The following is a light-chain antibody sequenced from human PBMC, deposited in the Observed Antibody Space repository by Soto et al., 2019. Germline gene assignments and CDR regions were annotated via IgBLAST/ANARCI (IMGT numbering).Light chain of an antibody. CDR2: EVS. V-gene: IGLV2-14*01. J-gene: IGLJ1*01. CDR1: SSDVGGYIY. Sequence: QSVLTQPASVSGSPGQSITISCTGTSSDVGGYIYVSWYQQHPGKAPKLMIYEVSNRPSGVSNRFSGSKSGNTASLTISGLQAEDEADYYCSSYSRSSFYVFGTGTKVTGL. CDR3: SSYSRSSFYV.